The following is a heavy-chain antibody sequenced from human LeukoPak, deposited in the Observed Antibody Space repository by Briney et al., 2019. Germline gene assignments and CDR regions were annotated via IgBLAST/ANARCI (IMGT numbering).Heavy chain of an antibody. CDR3: ARTVPGVEGFDAFDI. Sequence: GGSLRLSCAASGFTVSSRHMGWVRQAPGKGPEWVSLIYSGGNTYYADSVRGGFTISRASSPNTLYAQTNSLRAEATATNYCARTVPGVEGFDAFDIWGQGTMVTVSS. D-gene: IGHD3-10*02. J-gene: IGHJ3*02. CDR2: IYSGGNT. CDR1: GFTVSSRH. V-gene: IGHV3-53*01.